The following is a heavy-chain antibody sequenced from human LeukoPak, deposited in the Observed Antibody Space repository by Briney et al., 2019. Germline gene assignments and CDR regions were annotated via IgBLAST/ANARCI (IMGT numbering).Heavy chain of an antibody. V-gene: IGHV3-21*01. CDR1: GFTFSSCS. J-gene: IGHJ4*02. CDR2: ISSSSSYI. D-gene: IGHD6-19*01. CDR3: ARAPGGQWLVLYYFDY. Sequence: GGSLRLSCAASGFTFSSCSMNWVRQAPGKGLERVSSISSSSSYIYYADSVKGRFTISRDNAKNSLYLQMNSLRAEDTAVYYCARAPGGQWLVLYYFDYWGQGTLVTVSS.